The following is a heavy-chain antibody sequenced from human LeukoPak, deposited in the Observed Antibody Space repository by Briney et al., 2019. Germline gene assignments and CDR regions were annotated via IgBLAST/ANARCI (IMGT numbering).Heavy chain of an antibody. V-gene: IGHV1-46*01. D-gene: IGHD3-3*01. CDR3: ARVGNTIFGVVRYYDY. CDR1: GGTFSSYA. Sequence: ASVKVSCKASGGTFSSYAISWVRQAPGQGLEWMGIINPSGGSTSYAQKFQGRVTMTRDTSTSTVYMELSSLRSEDTAVYYCARVGNTIFGVVRYYDYWGQGTLVTVSS. CDR2: INPSGGST. J-gene: IGHJ4*02.